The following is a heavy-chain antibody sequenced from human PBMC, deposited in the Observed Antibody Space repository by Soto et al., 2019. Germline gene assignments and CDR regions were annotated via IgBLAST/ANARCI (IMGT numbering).Heavy chain of an antibody. CDR2: IYYSGST. V-gene: IGHV4-39*01. J-gene: IGHJ5*02. CDR3: ASTIAAAGKDNWFDP. CDR1: GGSISSSSYY. D-gene: IGHD6-25*01. Sequence: SETLSLTCTVSGGSISSSSYYWGWIRQPPGKGLEWIGSIYYSGSTYYNPSLKSRVTISVDTSKNQFSLKLSSVTAADTAVYYCASTIAAAGKDNWFDPWGQGTLVTVSS.